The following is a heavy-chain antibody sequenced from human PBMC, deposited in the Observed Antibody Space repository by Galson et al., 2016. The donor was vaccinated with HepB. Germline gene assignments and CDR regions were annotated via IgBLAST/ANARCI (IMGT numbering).Heavy chain of an antibody. Sequence: SLRLSCAASGFTFSSYGMHWVRQAPGKGLEWVAVASFDGNNKYYADSVKGRFRISRDNSKNTLYLQMNSLRAEDTAVYYCAKVLLVSYYYHYGMDVWGKGTTVTVSS. CDR3: AKVLLVSYYYHYGMDV. CDR2: ASFDGNNK. J-gene: IGHJ6*04. D-gene: IGHD3-9*01. V-gene: IGHV3-30*18. CDR1: GFTFSSYG.